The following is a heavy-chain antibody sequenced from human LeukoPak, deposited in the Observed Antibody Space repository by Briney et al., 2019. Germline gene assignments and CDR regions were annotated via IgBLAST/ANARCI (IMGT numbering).Heavy chain of an antibody. Sequence: ASVKVSCKASGYTFTSYYIHWVRQAPGQGLEWMGIINPSAGTTNYAQKFQDRVTMTGDTSTSTVYMELSSLTSDDTAVYYCTRVRDSSWGSTSFDYWGQGTLDTVSS. CDR2: INPSAGTT. D-gene: IGHD6-13*01. V-gene: IGHV1-46*01. CDR3: TRVRDSSWGSTSFDY. CDR1: GYTFTSYY. J-gene: IGHJ4*02.